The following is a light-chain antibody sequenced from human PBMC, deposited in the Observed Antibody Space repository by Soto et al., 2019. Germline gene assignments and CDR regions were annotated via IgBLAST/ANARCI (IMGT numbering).Light chain of an antibody. CDR3: QQRRNWPLT. J-gene: IGKJ4*01. CDR1: QSVSSS. Sequence: ETVLTQSPATLPLSPGERATLSCRASQSVSSSLAWYQQKPGQAPRLLIYDASNRATGIPARFSGSGSETDFTLTISSLEPEDFAVYYCQQRRNWPLTFGGGTKVDIK. CDR2: DAS. V-gene: IGKV3-11*01.